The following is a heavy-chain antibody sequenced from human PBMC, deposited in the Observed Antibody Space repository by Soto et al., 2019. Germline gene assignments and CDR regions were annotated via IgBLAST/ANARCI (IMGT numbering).Heavy chain of an antibody. J-gene: IGHJ6*02. CDR3: AIWPQPRYTAAPSAVDV. D-gene: IGHD3-16*02. Sequence: QVHLVQSGTEVKKPGSSVKVSCKASGGTFSSSGFSWVRQAPGQGLEWMGMIVPILDTTNYAQKFQARVTTTADEVTSTAYMEWRSLRSEDTAVYYCAIWPQPRYTAAPSAVDVWGQGTRVIVSS. CDR2: IVPILDTT. V-gene: IGHV1-69*11. CDR1: GGTFSSSG.